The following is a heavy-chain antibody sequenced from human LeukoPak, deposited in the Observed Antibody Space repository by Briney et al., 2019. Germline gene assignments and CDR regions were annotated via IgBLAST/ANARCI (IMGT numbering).Heavy chain of an antibody. J-gene: IGHJ5*02. CDR2: MNPNSGNT. CDR1: GYTFTSYD. Sequence: ASVKVSRKASGYTFTSYDINWVRQATGQGLEWMGWMNPNSGNTGYAQKFQGRVTMTRNTSISTAYMELSSLRSEDTAVYYCARTMVRGVIIKRVWFDPWGQGTLVTVSS. CDR3: ARTMVRGVIIKRVWFDP. V-gene: IGHV1-8*01. D-gene: IGHD3-10*01.